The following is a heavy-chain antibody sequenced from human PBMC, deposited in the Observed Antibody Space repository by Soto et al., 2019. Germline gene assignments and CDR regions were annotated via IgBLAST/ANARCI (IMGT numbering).Heavy chain of an antibody. Sequence: EVQLVQSGAEVKKPGESLKISCKGSGYSFSSYYIAWVRQMPGKGLEWMGIIYPGDSDTRHSPSFQGQVIISADKSISTAYLQWSSLKASDTAMYYCARLGGDMTMVRGAFMDVWGKGTTVTVSS. V-gene: IGHV5-51*03. D-gene: IGHD3-10*01. CDR1: GYSFSSYY. J-gene: IGHJ6*03. CDR3: ARLGGDMTMVRGAFMDV. CDR2: IYPGDSDT.